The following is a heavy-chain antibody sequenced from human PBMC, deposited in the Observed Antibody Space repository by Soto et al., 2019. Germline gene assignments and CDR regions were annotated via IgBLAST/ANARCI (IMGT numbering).Heavy chain of an antibody. CDR3: ARDKGYDFWSGYQGSPNYYGMDV. J-gene: IGHJ6*02. D-gene: IGHD3-3*01. CDR1: GGSISSYY. CDR2: IYYSGST. Sequence: SETLSLTCTVSGGSISSYYWSWIRQPPGKGLEWIGYIYYSGSTNYNPSLKSRVTISVDTSKNQFSLKPSSVTAADTAVYYCARDKGYDFWSGYQGSPNYYGMDVWGQGTTVTVSS. V-gene: IGHV4-59*01.